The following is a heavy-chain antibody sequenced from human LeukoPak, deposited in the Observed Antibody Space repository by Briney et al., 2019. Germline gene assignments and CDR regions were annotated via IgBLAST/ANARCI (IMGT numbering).Heavy chain of an antibody. V-gene: IGHV4-4*07. D-gene: IGHD3-10*01. J-gene: IGHJ6*03. Sequence: SETLSLTCTVSGGSIGIYYWNWIRQPAEKGLEWIGRIFTSGIANYNPSLKSRVTMSVDTSKNQFSLNLSSVTAADTAVYYCAREISGTYYNPLGYMDVWGKGTTVTVSS. CDR1: GGSIGIYY. CDR3: AREISGTYYNPLGYMDV. CDR2: IFTSGIA.